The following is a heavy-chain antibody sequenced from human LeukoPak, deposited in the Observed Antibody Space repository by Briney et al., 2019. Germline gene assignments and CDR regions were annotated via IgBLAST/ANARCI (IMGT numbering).Heavy chain of an antibody. CDR3: ARVAGLLWFGELLTPRWFDP. V-gene: IGHV4-34*01. D-gene: IGHD3-10*01. CDR1: GGSFSGYY. Sequence: SETLSLTCAVYGGSFSGYYGSRIRQPPGKGLEWIGEINHSGSTNYNPSLKSRVTISVDTSKNQFSLNLSSVTAADTAVYYCARVAGLLWFGELLTPRWFDPWGQGTLVTVSS. J-gene: IGHJ5*02. CDR2: INHSGST.